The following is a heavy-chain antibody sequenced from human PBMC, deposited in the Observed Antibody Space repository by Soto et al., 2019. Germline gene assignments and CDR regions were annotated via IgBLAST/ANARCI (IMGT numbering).Heavy chain of an antibody. CDR3: ARDQWSRYFDWLFSVDY. CDR1: GYTFTSYY. CDR2: INPSGGST. Sequence: QVQLVQSGAEVKKPGASVKVSCKASGYTFTSYYMHWVRQPPGQGLEWMGIINPSGGSTSYAQKFHGRVTMTRDTSTSTVYMELSSLRSEDTAGYYCARDQWSRYFDWLFSVDYWGQGTLVTVSS. D-gene: IGHD3-9*01. J-gene: IGHJ4*02. V-gene: IGHV1-46*03.